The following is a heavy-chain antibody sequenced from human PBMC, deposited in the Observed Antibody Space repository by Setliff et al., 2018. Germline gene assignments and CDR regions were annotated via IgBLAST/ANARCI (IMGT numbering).Heavy chain of an antibody. D-gene: IGHD2-21*01. V-gene: IGHV4-38-2*01. CDR1: GSSISNDYY. CDR2: ISNSGST. J-gene: IGHJ5*02. CDR3: AISSCGWRRPSPLHWFFP. Sequence: SETLSLTCGVSGSSISNDYYWGWIRQPPGRGMEWIGIISNSGSTDYNPSLKSRVTISLDKSRNQFSLHLNSVTASDTAVYYCAISSCGWRRPSPLHWFFPWAQGTLVTVSS.